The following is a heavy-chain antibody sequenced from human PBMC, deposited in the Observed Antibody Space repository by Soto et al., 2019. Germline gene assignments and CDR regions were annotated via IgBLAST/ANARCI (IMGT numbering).Heavy chain of an antibody. D-gene: IGHD2-2*01. CDR1: GFTFSTYE. J-gene: IGHJ4*02. CDR2: ISVSGNII. Sequence: GGSLRLSCAASGFTFSTYEFNWVRQAPGRGLEWISYISVSGNIIKYAESVKGRFTISRDNAENSLHLHMNNLRVDDTALCFCVRDTMRASAAASLDYWGQGTQVTVSS. V-gene: IGHV3-48*03. CDR3: VRDTMRASAAASLDY.